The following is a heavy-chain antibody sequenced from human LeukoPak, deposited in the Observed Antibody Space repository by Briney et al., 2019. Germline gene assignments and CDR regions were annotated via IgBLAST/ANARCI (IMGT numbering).Heavy chain of an antibody. J-gene: IGHJ4*02. CDR2: ISYDGSNK. CDR3: ARGALSGEMTTLQSPDFGY. CDR1: GFTFSSYA. Sequence: GGSLRLSCAASGFTFSSYAMRWVRQAPGKGLEWVAVISYDGSNKYYADSVKGRFTISRDNSKNTLYLQMNSLRAEDTAVYYCARGALSGEMTTLQSPDFGYWGQGTLVTVSS. V-gene: IGHV3-30*04. D-gene: IGHD5-24*01.